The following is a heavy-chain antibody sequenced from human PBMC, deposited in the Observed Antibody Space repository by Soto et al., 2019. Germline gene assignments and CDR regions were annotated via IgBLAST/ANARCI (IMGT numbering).Heavy chain of an antibody. V-gene: IGHV4-39*01. CDR3: ARREAGGSGSLSDYLLDY. CDR2: IYYSGST. D-gene: IGHD3-10*01. Sequence: QLQLQESGPGLVKPSETLSLTCTVSGGSISSSSYYWGWIRQPPGKGLEWIGSIYYSGSTYYNPSLKSRVTISVDTSKNQCSLKLSSVTAADTAVYYCARREAGGSGSLSDYLLDYWGQGTLVTVSS. CDR1: GGSISSSSYY. J-gene: IGHJ4*02.